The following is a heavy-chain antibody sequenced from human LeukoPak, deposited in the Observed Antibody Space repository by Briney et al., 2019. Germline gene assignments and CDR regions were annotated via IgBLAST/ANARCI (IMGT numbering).Heavy chain of an antibody. CDR2: IYYSGDT. V-gene: IGHV4-59*01. CDR3: ARVGITRTSGWQDPETMGRLSGAFDI. CDR1: GGSISSYY. J-gene: IGHJ3*02. Sequence: LSETLSVTCTVPGGSISSYYWSWIRQPPGKGLGWIGYIYYSGDTNYNPSLKSRVTISVDTSKNQFSLKLSSVTAADTAVYYCARVGITRTSGWQDPETMGRLSGAFDIWGQGKMVTVSS. D-gene: IGHD1-7*01.